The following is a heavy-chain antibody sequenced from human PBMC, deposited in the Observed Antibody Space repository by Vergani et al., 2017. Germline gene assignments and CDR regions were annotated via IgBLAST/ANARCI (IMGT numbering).Heavy chain of an antibody. CDR2: IYPGDSDT. CDR3: ARLMYYYDSSGYPWASNAFDI. CDR1: GYSFTSYW. D-gene: IGHD3-22*01. V-gene: IGHV5-51*01. J-gene: IGHJ3*02. Sequence: EVQLVQSGAEVKKPGESLKISCKGSGYSFTSYWIGWVRQMPGKGLEWMGIIYPGDSDTRYSPSFQGQVTISADKSISTAYLQWSSLKASDTAMYYCARLMYYYDSSGYPWASNAFDIWGQGTMVTVSS.